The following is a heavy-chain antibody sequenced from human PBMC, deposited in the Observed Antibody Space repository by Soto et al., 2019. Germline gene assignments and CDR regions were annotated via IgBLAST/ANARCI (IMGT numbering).Heavy chain of an antibody. CDR1: GGSISSYY. Sequence: SETLSLTCTVSGGSISSYYWSWIRQPPGKGLEWIGYIYYSGSTNYNPSLKSRVTISVDTSKNQFSLKLSSVTAADTAVYYCACYLAAAPVLYIVFWGPGTLVTLFS. J-gene: IGHJ4*02. CDR2: IYYSGST. V-gene: IGHV4-59*01. D-gene: IGHD6-13*01. CDR3: ACYLAAAPVLYIVF.